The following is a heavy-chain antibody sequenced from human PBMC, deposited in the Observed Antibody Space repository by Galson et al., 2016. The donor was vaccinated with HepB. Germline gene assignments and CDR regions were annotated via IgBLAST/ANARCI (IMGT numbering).Heavy chain of an antibody. V-gene: IGHV1-69*13. CDR3: ARGPRITMAGRLDP. CDR2: IIPIFGTA. J-gene: IGHJ5*02. Sequence: SVKVSCKASGGSFSNYALSWVRQAPGQGLEWTGGIIPIFGTANYAQKFQGRVRITADESTRTAYMELNSLKYDDTAVYYCARGPRITMAGRLDPWGQGTLVTVSS. D-gene: IGHD3-10*01. CDR1: GGSFSNYA.